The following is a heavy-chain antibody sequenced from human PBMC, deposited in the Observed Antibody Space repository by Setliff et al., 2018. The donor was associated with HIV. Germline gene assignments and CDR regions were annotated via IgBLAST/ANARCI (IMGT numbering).Heavy chain of an antibody. CDR2: IYPGDSHT. V-gene: IGHV5-51*01. J-gene: IGHJ3*02. CDR1: GYSFTSYW. Sequence: ESLKISCTGSGYSFTSYWIGWVRQMPGKGLEWMGIIYPGDSHTRYSPSFQGQVTISADKSISTAYLQCSSLKASDTAMYYCARSGKAVGSAGLGAFDIWGQGTMVTVS. CDR3: ARSGKAVGSAGLGAFDI. D-gene: IGHD6-19*01.